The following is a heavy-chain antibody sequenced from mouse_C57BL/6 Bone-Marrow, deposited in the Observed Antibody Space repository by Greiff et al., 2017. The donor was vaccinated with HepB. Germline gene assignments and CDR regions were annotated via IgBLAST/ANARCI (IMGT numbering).Heavy chain of an antibody. D-gene: IGHD2-4*01. V-gene: IGHV1-69*01. J-gene: IGHJ4*01. CDR3: ASGDYDGAMDY. CDR1: GYTFTSYW. Sequence: QVQLQQPGAELVMPGASVKLSCKASGYTFTSYWMHWVKQRPGQGLEWIGEIDPSDSYTNYNQKFKGKSTLTVDKSSSTAYMQLSSLTSEDSAVYYCASGDYDGAMDYWGQGTSVTVSS. CDR2: IDPSDSYT.